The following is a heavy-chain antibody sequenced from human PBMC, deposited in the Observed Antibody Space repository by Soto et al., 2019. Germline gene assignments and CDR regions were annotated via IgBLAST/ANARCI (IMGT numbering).Heavy chain of an antibody. CDR2: ISSSSSYI. V-gene: IGHV3-21*01. CDR3: ARNLDGHYDILTGYSLDY. Sequence: PGGSLKRYCVASGFTFSSYSINWVRQAPGKGLEWVSSISSSSSYIYYADSVKGRFTISRDNAKNSLYLQMNSLRAEDTAVYYFARNLDGHYDILTGYSLDYWGQGTLVTVSS. D-gene: IGHD3-9*01. CDR1: GFTFSSYS. J-gene: IGHJ4*02.